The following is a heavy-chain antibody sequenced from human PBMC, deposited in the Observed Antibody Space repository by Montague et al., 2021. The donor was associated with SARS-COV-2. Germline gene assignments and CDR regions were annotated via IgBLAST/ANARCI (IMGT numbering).Heavy chain of an antibody. J-gene: IGHJ5*02. CDR3: ARLRIVLLVDSTGGWFDP. D-gene: IGHD2-8*02. CDR2: IYYSGNT. Sequence: SETLSLTCTVSGGSRRSSYYSWVWIRQPPGKGREWIGNIYYSGNTYYNTSLKSRVTISIYTSNNMFSLKLNSVTAADTSVYYCARLRIVLLVDSTGGWFDPWGHGTLVTVSS. CDR1: GGSRRSSYYS. V-gene: IGHV4-39*01.